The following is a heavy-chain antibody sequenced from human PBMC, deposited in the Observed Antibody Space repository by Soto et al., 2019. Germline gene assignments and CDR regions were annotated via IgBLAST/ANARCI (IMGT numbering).Heavy chain of an antibody. J-gene: IGHJ4*02. D-gene: IGHD2-8*02. CDR3: AREGHCPGNTCYPLDY. CDR1: GFTFSSYS. CDR2: ISAGSTYI. Sequence: PGGSLRLSCEASGFTFSSYSMTWVRQAPGKGLEWVSSISAGSTYIYYRDSLKGRVTISRDNAENSLSLQMNSLRAEDTAVYYCAREGHCPGNTCYPLDYWGQGTLVTVSS. V-gene: IGHV3-21*01.